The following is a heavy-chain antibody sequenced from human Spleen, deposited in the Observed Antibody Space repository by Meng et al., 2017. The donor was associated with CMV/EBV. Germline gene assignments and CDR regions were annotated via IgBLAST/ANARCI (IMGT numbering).Heavy chain of an antibody. Sequence: GESLKISCAASGFTVSSYWMHWVRQAPGKGLVWVSRINSDGSSTSYADSVKGRFTISRDNAKNTLYLQMNSLRAEDTAVYYCARGGLSYYDSSGLPYWYFDLWGRGTLVTVSS. V-gene: IGHV3-74*01. CDR3: ARGGLSYYDSSGLPYWYFDL. CDR1: GFTVSSYW. D-gene: IGHD3-22*01. J-gene: IGHJ2*01. CDR2: INSDGSST.